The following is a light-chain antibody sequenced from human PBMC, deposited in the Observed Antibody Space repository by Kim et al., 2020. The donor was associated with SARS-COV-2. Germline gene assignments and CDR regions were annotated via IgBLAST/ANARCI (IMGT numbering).Light chain of an antibody. Sequence: DIQMTQSPSYLSASVGDRVTITCRASQSISSYLNWYQQKPGKAPKLLIYAASSLQSGVPSRFSGSGSGTDFTLTVSSLQPEDFATYYCQQSYCTPLTFGGGTKVEIK. CDR2: AAS. CDR3: QQSYCTPLT. CDR1: QSISSY. J-gene: IGKJ4*01. V-gene: IGKV1-39*01.